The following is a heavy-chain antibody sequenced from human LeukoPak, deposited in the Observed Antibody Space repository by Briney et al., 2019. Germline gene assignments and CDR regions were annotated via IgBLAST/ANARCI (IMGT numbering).Heavy chain of an antibody. Sequence: ASVKVSCKASGYTFTSYYMHWVRQASGQGLEWMGIINPSGGSTSYAQKFQGRVTMTRDASTSTVYMELSSLRSEDTAVYYCARGYSSSWYTTPRLDYWGQGTLVTVSS. CDR1: GYTFTSYY. J-gene: IGHJ4*02. CDR3: ARGYSSSWYTTPRLDY. V-gene: IGHV1-46*01. D-gene: IGHD6-13*01. CDR2: INPSGGST.